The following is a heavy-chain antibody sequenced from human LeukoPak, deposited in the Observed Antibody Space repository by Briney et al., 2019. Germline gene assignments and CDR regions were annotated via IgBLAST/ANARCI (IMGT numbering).Heavy chain of an antibody. J-gene: IGHJ4*02. V-gene: IGHV3-23*01. CDR1: GFTFSSYA. CDR3: AKVPDDFWSGYYRY. CDR2: ISGSGGST. D-gene: IGHD3-3*01. Sequence: SGGSLRLSCAASGFTFSSYAMSWVRQAPGKGLEWVSAISGSGGSTYYADSVKGRFTISRDNSKNTLYLQMNSLRAEDTAVYYCAKVPDDFWSGYYRYWGQGTLVTVSS.